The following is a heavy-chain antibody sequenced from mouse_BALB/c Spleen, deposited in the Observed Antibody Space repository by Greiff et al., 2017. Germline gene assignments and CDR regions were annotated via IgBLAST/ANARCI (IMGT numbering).Heavy chain of an antibody. CDR2: ISYSGST. J-gene: IGHJ3*01. CDR1: GYSITSDYA. Sequence: DVKLQESGPGLVKPSQSLSLTCTVTGYSITSDYAWNWIRQFPGNKLEWMGYISYSGSTSYNPSLKSRISITRDTSKNQFFLQLNSVTTEDTATYYCARSALRYFAYWGQGTLVTVSA. D-gene: IGHD1-1*01. V-gene: IGHV3-2*02. CDR3: ARSALRYFAY.